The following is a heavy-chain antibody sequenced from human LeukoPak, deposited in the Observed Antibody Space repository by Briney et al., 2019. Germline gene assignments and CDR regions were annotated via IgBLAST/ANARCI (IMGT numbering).Heavy chain of an antibody. CDR3: TKRPFSGYFDY. V-gene: IGHV3-23*01. D-gene: IGHD6-25*01. Sequence: GGSLRLSCEASGFTFSSNAMSWVRQAPGKGLEWVSTLSGGGDSTYYADSVKGRFTISRDNSKNTLYLQMNSLRAEDTAVYYCTKRPFSGYFDYWGQGTLVTVSS. J-gene: IGHJ4*02. CDR1: GFTFSSNA. CDR2: LSGGGDST.